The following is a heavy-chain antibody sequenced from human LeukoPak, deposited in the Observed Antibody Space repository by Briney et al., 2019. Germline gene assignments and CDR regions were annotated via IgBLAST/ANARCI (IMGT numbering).Heavy chain of an antibody. Sequence: ASVKVCCKFSGYTLTELSMHWVRQAPGKGLERMGGFDPEDGETIYAQKFQGRVTMTEDTSTDTAYMELSSLRSEDTAVYYCATQIGGPVLYRHWVFDPWGQGTLVTVSS. CDR2: FDPEDGET. J-gene: IGHJ5*02. D-gene: IGHD2-15*01. CDR1: GYTLTELS. CDR3: ATQIGGPVLYRHWVFDP. V-gene: IGHV1-24*01.